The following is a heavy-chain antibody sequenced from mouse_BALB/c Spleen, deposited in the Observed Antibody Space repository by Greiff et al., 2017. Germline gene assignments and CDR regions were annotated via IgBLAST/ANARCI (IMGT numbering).Heavy chain of an antibody. D-gene: IGHD2-3*01. CDR3: ARSIYDGYSFAY. Sequence: QVQLQQSGAELAKPGASVKMSCKASGYTFTSYWMHWVKQRPGQGLEWIGYINPSTGYTEYNQKFKDKATLTADKSSSTAYMQLSSLTSEDSAVYYCARSIYDGYSFAYWGQGTLVTVSA. CDR2: INPSTGYT. CDR1: GYTFTSYW. V-gene: IGHV1-7*01. J-gene: IGHJ3*01.